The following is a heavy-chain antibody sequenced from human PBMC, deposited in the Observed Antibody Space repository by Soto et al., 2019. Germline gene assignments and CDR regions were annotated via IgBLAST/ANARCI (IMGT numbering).Heavy chain of an antibody. J-gene: IGHJ6*02. CDR1: GYSFTSYW. Sequence: GESLKISCKGSGYSFTSYWIGWVRQMLGKGLEWMGIIYPGDSDTRYSPSFQGQVTISADKSISTAYLQWSSLKASDTAMYYCARVNCGGDCHGDYYYGMDVWGQGTTVTVSS. CDR2: IYPGDSDT. CDR3: ARVNCGGDCHGDYYYGMDV. V-gene: IGHV5-51*01. D-gene: IGHD2-21*02.